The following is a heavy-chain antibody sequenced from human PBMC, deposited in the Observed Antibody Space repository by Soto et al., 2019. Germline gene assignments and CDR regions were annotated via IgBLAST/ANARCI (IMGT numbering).Heavy chain of an antibody. Sequence: PGGSLRLSCAASGFTFSSYSMNWVRQAPGKGLEWVSYISSSSSTIYYADSVKGRFTISRDNAKNSLYLQMNSLRAEDTAVYYCAREPTYNDYIWGSYRYVALTRDYWGQGTLVTVSS. CDR3: AREPTYNDYIWGSYRYVALTRDY. CDR1: GFTFSSYS. D-gene: IGHD3-16*02. V-gene: IGHV3-48*01. CDR2: ISSSSSTI. J-gene: IGHJ4*02.